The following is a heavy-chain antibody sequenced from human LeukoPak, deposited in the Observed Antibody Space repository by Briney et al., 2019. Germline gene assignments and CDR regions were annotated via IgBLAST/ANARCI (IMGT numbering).Heavy chain of an antibody. Sequence: ASVKVSCKASGDTFTGYYMHWVRQAPGQGLEWMGWINPNGGGTNYAQKFQGRVTMTRDTSISTAYMELSRLRSDDTAVYYCASEAQGYCSSTSCSPFDYWGQGTLVTVSS. J-gene: IGHJ4*02. CDR2: INPNGGGT. D-gene: IGHD2-2*01. CDR3: ASEAQGYCSSTSCSPFDY. CDR1: GDTFTGYY. V-gene: IGHV1-2*02.